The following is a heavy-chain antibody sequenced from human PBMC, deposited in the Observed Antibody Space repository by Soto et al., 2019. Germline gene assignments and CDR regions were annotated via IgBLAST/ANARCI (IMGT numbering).Heavy chain of an antibody. V-gene: IGHV4-31*03. CDR2: IYYSGST. D-gene: IGHD4-17*01. Sequence: LSLTCTVSGGSISSGGYYWSWIRQHPGKGLEWIGYIYYSGSTYYNPSLKSRVTISVDTSKNQFSLKLSSVTAADTAVYYCARGINGGPFDYWGQGTLVTVSS. CDR1: GGSISSGGYY. CDR3: ARGINGGPFDY. J-gene: IGHJ4*02.